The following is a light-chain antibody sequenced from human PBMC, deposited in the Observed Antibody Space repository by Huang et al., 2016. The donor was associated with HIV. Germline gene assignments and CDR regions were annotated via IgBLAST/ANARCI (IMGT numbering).Light chain of an antibody. CDR2: YAS. J-gene: IGKJ2*01. V-gene: IGKV6-21*02. CDR1: QNIGNS. CDR3: HQSSSLLYT. Sequence: EIVLTQSPDFQSVTPKEKITITCRASQNIGNSLHWYQQKPDQSPQLLIKYASQTISGVPSRFSGSGSGTDFTLTINTPEAGDAATYYCHQSSSLLYTFGQGTKLEIK.